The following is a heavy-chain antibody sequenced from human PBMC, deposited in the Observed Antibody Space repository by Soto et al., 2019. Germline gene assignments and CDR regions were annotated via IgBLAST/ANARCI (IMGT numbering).Heavy chain of an antibody. CDR3: ASARWDY. CDR2: IYHTGST. CDR1: GGSISGSISNFY. V-gene: IGHV4-34*01. J-gene: IGHJ4*02. Sequence: SETLSLTCTVSGGSISGSISNFYWSWIRQPPGKGLEWIGEIYHTGSTNYDPSLKSRVTISVDTSKRQFSLKLSSVTAADTAVYYCASARWDYWGQGTPVTVSS.